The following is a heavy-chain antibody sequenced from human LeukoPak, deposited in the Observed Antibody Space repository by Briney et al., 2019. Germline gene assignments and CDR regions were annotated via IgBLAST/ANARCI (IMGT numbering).Heavy chain of an antibody. CDR3: ARDPYSGNYGAYYYYYMDV. D-gene: IGHD1-26*01. CDR2: ITSGSSYI. CDR1: GFTFSSYA. V-gene: IGHV3-21*01. Sequence: GGSLRLSCAASGFTFSSYAMSWVRQAPGKGLEWVSSITSGSSYIYYADSVKGRFTISRDNAKSSLYLQMDSLRAEDTAVYYCARDPYSGNYGAYYYYYMDVWGKGTTVTISS. J-gene: IGHJ6*03.